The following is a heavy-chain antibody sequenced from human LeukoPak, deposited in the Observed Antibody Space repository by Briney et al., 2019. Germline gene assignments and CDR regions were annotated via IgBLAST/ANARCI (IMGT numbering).Heavy chain of an antibody. CDR3: ATENPYDSSGYYFDY. Sequence: ASVKVSCKASGYTFTSYYMHWVRQAPGQGLEWMGIINPSGGSTSYAQKFQGRVTMTRDTSTSTVYMELSSLRSEDTAVYYCATENPYDSSGYYFDYWGQGTLVTVSS. D-gene: IGHD3-22*01. V-gene: IGHV1-46*01. CDR2: INPSGGST. CDR1: GYTFTSYY. J-gene: IGHJ4*02.